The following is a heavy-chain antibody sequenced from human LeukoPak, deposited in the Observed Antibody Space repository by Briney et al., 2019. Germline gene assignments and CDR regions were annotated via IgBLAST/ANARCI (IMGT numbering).Heavy chain of an antibody. V-gene: IGHV4-59*01. Sequence: ETLSLTCXGSGGSXSSYYWSWIRQPPGKGLEWMGYIYYSGRNNYNPSLKSRVTISVDTSKKQFSLKLSSVTAADTAVYYCAREVTIFGVVAFDIWGQGTIVTVSS. CDR1: GGSXSSYY. CDR2: IYYSGRN. CDR3: AREVTIFGVVAFDI. J-gene: IGHJ3*02. D-gene: IGHD3-3*01.